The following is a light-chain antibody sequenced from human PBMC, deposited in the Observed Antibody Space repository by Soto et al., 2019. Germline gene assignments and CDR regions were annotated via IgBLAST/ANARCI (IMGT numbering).Light chain of an antibody. J-gene: IGLJ3*02. CDR1: SSDVGRYNY. Sequence: QSALTQPASVSGSPGQSITISCTGTSSDVGRYNYVSWYQQHPGKAPKLMIYEVSNRPSGVSNRFSASKSGNTASLTISGLQAEDEADYYRTSYTSSTTWVFGGGTKLTVL. CDR3: TSYTSSTTWV. V-gene: IGLV2-14*01. CDR2: EVS.